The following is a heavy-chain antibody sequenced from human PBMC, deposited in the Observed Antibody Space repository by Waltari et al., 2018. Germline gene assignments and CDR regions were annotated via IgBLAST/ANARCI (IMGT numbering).Heavy chain of an antibody. V-gene: IGHV4-39*07. Sequence: QLQLQESGPGLVKPSETLSLTCTVSGGSISSSSYYWGWIRQPPGKGLEWIGSIYYSGSTYYNPSLKSRVTISVDTSKNQFSLKLSSVTAADTAVYYCARARYNWNYVGAFDIWGQGTMVTVSS. J-gene: IGHJ3*02. CDR3: ARARYNWNYVGAFDI. CDR2: IYYSGST. CDR1: GGSISSSSYY. D-gene: IGHD1-7*01.